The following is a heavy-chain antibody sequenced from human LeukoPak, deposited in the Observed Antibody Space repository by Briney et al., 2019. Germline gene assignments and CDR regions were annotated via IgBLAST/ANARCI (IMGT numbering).Heavy chain of an antibody. Sequence: GGSLRLSCAASGFTVSSNYMRWVRQAPGKGLEWVSVIYSGGSTYYADSVKGRFTISRDNSKNTLYLQMNSLRAEDTAVYYCARVLLRYFDWAENGAFDYWGQGTLVTVSS. J-gene: IGHJ4*02. CDR2: IYSGGST. CDR1: GFTVSSNY. D-gene: IGHD3-9*01. CDR3: ARVLLRYFDWAENGAFDY. V-gene: IGHV3-66*01.